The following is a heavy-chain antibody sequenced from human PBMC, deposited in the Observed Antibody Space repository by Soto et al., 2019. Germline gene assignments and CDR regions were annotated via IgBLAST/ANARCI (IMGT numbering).Heavy chain of an antibody. J-gene: IGHJ4*02. Sequence: SETLSLTCTVSGGSISSYYGSWIRQSPGKGLEWIGYIYYSGSTNYNPSLKSRVTISLDTSEKQFSLKLSSVTAADTAMYYCARGSKSSGWYFDYWGQGTLVTVS. D-gene: IGHD6-19*01. CDR2: IYYSGST. V-gene: IGHV4-59*01. CDR3: ARGSKSSGWYFDY. CDR1: GGSISSYY.